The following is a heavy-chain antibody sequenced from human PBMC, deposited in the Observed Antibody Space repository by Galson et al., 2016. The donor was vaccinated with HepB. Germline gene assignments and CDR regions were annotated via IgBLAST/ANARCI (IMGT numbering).Heavy chain of an antibody. CDR1: GFPFSKYW. CDR3: TRGQRWGIAAAGFQI. D-gene: IGHD6-13*01. CDR2: INTDGSST. Sequence: SLRLSCAASGFPFSKYWMHWVRQAPGKGLVWVSRINTDGSSTTYADSVKGRFTISRDNAKNTLYLQMNSLRAEDTALYYCTRGQRWGIAAAGFQIGGQGGRVIVSS. V-gene: IGHV3-74*01. J-gene: IGHJ4*02.